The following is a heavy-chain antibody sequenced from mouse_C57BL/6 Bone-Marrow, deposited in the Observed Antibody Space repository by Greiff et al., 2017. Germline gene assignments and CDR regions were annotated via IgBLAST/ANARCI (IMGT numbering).Heavy chain of an antibody. CDR1: GYTFTSYG. J-gene: IGHJ2*01. CDR3: EGSTTVVPYYFDY. Sequence: QVHVKQSGAELARPGASVKLSCKASGYTFTSYGISWVKQRTGQGLAWIGEIYPRSGNTYYNEKFKGKATLTADKSSSTAYMELRSLTSEDSAVYFCEGSTTVVPYYFDYWGQGTTLTVSS. D-gene: IGHD1-1*01. V-gene: IGHV1-81*01. CDR2: IYPRSGNT.